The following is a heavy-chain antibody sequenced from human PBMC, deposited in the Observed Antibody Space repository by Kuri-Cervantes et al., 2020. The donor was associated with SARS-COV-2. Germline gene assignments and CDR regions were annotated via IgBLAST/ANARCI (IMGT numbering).Heavy chain of an antibody. J-gene: IGHJ4*02. D-gene: IGHD6-6*01. V-gene: IGHV1-69*10. Sequence: SVKVSCKASGGTFSSYAISWVRQAPGQGLEWMGGIIPILGIANYAQKFQGRVTITADKSTSTAYLELRSLTSDDTGVYYCARDVPAIAARLLDYWGQGTLVTVSS. CDR2: IIPILGIA. CDR1: GGTFSSYA. CDR3: ARDVPAIAARLLDY.